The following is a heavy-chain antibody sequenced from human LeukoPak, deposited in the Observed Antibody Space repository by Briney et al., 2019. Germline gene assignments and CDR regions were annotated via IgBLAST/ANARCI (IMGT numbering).Heavy chain of an antibody. J-gene: IGHJ4*02. CDR2: VCYSGST. D-gene: IGHD3-10*01. CDR1: GGSTSSSSYC. V-gene: IGHV4-39*01. Sequence: SETLSLTCTVSGGSTSSSSYCWGWIRQPPGKGLEWIGSVCYSGSTYYNPSLKSRVTISVDTSKNQFSLKLSSVTAADTAVYYCARRPYYYGSGSLDYWGQGTLVTVSS. CDR3: ARRPYYYGSGSLDY.